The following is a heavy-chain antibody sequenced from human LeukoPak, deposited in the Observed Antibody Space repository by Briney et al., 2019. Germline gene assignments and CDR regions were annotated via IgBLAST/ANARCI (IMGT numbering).Heavy chain of an antibody. CDR1: GFTFSSYS. CDR2: ISSSSSTI. Sequence: GGSLRLSCAASGFTFSSYSMNWVRQAPGKGLEWVSYISSSSSTIYYADPVKGRFTISRDNAKNSLYLQMNSLRAEDTAVYYCARDLKRFVRYYGMDVWGQGTTVTVSS. CDR3: ARDLKRFVRYYGMDV. V-gene: IGHV3-48*01. J-gene: IGHJ6*02.